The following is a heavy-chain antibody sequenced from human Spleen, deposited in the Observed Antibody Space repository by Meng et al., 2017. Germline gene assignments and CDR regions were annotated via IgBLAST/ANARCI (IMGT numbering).Heavy chain of an antibody. CDR3: VRENWKSTIDY. CDR1: GDSISSGDYY. J-gene: IGHJ4*02. CDR2: IYYSGST. D-gene: IGHD1-1*01. Sequence: QVQLQESDPGLVKPSQTLSLTCTVSGDSISSGDYYWSWIRQPPGKGLEWIGYIYYSGSTYYNPSLKSRLTILLDTSKKQFSLRLTSVTAADTAVYYCVRENWKSTIDYSGQGTLVTVSS. V-gene: IGHV4-30-4*01.